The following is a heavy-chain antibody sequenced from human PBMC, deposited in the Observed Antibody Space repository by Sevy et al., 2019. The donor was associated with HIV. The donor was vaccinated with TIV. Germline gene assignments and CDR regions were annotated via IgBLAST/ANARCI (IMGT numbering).Heavy chain of an antibody. CDR1: GYSFTSHW. D-gene: IGHD3-22*01. J-gene: IGHJ4*02. V-gene: IGHV5-51*01. CDR3: ATSGSGYFESSGYYIY. CDR2: IYPEDSET. Sequence: GESLKISCQGSGYSFTSHWIGWVRHMPGKGLEWMGIIYPEDSETRYSPSFQGQVTFSAVKSISTAYLQWSSLKASDTAMYYCATSGSGYFESSGYYIYWGQGTLVTVSS.